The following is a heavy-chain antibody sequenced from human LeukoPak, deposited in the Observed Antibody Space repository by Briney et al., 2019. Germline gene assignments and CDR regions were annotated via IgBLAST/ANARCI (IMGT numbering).Heavy chain of an antibody. Sequence: SETLSLTCAVSGGSISSNNWWGWVRQPPGKGLEWIGYIYYSGSTYYNPSLKSRVTISVDTSKNQFSLKLSSVTAADTAVYYCARGRGYSSSWAFDYWGQGTLVTVSS. CDR3: ARGRGYSSSWAFDY. D-gene: IGHD6-13*01. CDR2: IYYSGST. V-gene: IGHV4-30-4*01. J-gene: IGHJ4*02. CDR1: GGSISSNNW.